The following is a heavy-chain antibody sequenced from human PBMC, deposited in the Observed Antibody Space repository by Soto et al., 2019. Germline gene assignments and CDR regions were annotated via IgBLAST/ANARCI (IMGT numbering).Heavy chain of an antibody. CDR3: ARRKEPSGHNYFDY. CDR1: GDTFTKYD. V-gene: IGHV1-8*01. CDR2: MNPNNGNT. D-gene: IGHD6-6*01. J-gene: IGHJ4*02. Sequence: ASVKVSCKASGDTFTKYDMNWVRQALGQGLEWMGWMNPNNGNTGYAQKFRGRVTMTSDTSISTAYTELSSLTSDDTAVYYCARRKEPSGHNYFDYWGEGTLVTVSS.